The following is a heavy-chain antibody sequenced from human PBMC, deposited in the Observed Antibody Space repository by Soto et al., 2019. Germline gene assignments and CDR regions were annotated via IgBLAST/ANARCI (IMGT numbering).Heavy chain of an antibody. J-gene: IGHJ4*02. CDR1: GFTFSSYG. Sequence: GGSLRLSCAASGFTFSSYGMHWVRQAPGKGLEWVAVIWYDGSNKYYADSVKGRFTISRDNSKNTLYLQMNSLRAEDTAVYYCARDWFVTSPVTAIDYWGQGTLVTVSS. D-gene: IGHD2-21*02. CDR2: IWYDGSNK. V-gene: IGHV3-33*01. CDR3: ARDWFVTSPVTAIDY.